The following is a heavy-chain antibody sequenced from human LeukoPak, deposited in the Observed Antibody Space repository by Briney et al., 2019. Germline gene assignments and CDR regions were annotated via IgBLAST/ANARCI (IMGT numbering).Heavy chain of an antibody. D-gene: IGHD3-22*01. CDR2: IKQDETEK. J-gene: IGHJ4*02. V-gene: IGHV3-7*01. CDR1: GFTFSNFW. CDR3: ARGGSSGYYSPYDY. Sequence: GGSLRLSCTASGFTFSNFWMGWVRQAPGKGLEWVANIKQDETEKFYLGSVKGRFTISRDNAKNSLYLQMNSLRAEDTAVYYCARGGSSGYYSPYDYWGQGTLVTVSS.